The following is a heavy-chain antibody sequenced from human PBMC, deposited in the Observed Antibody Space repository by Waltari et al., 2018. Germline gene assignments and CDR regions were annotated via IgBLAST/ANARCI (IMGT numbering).Heavy chain of an antibody. J-gene: IGHJ4*01. Sequence: QVHLVQSGAEVKTLGASVKVSCKASAYTLSTYGLTWVRQAPGQGLEWLGWISAHDGNTNYAPSLQDRVTLTTDTSTYTAYMELNSLRPDDTAVYYCATAVGGNMEFDSWGHGSLVTVSS. D-gene: IGHD6-19*01. CDR2: ISAHDGNT. CDR1: AYTLSTYG. CDR3: ATAVGGNMEFDS. V-gene: IGHV1-18*01.